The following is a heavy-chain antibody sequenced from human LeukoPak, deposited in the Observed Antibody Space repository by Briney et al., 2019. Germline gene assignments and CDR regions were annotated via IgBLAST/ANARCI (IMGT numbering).Heavy chain of an antibody. CDR1: GGSFSGYY. V-gene: IGHV4-34*01. J-gene: IGHJ3*02. D-gene: IGHD3-22*01. CDR2: INHSGST. Sequence: SETLSLTCAVYGGSFSGYYWSWIRQPPGKGLEWIGEINHSGSTNYNPSLKSRVTISVDTSKNQFYLKLSSVTAANTAVYYCARPPYYYDSSGYQRGAFDIWGQGTMVTVSS. CDR3: ARPPYYYDSSGYQRGAFDI.